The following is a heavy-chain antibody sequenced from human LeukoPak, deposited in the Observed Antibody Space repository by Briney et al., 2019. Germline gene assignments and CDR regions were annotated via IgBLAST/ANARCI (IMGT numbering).Heavy chain of an antibody. V-gene: IGHV3-48*04. CDR2: IRSSGSTM. Sequence: PGGSLRLSCVASGFIFSSNSMNWVRQAPGKGLEWVSHIRSSGSTMYYADSVKGRFTISRDNAKNSLYLQMNSLRAEDTAVYYGGFDYWGQGTLVTVSS. CDR1: GFIFSSNS. CDR3: GFDY. J-gene: IGHJ4*02.